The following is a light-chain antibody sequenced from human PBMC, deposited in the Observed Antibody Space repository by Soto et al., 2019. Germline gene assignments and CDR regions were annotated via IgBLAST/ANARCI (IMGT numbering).Light chain of an antibody. CDR1: QDIPGY. CDR2: GAS. CDR3: QQYKSYPLT. V-gene: IGKV1-16*01. Sequence: IQXTPSPSSLSXSLGVRATITCQASQDIPGYFVWYQHKXGRTPQLVIHGASRLQSGVPPSFSGSGSGTEFTRTISSGQPEDFATYYGQQYKSYPLTFGGGTKVDIK. J-gene: IGKJ4*02.